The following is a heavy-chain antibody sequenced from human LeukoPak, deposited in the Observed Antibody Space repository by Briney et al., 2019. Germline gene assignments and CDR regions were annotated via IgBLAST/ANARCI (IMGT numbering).Heavy chain of an antibody. V-gene: IGHV4-4*02. J-gene: IGHJ4*02. Sequence: SGTLSLTCAVSGGSISSGNWWSWIRQTPGKGLEWIGEIYHNGNTVYNPPLKSRVTISVDNSKNQFSLKLTSVTAADTAVYYCTRNGDSSSVVGWGQGTLVTVSS. CDR1: GGSISSGNW. D-gene: IGHD4-17*01. CDR2: IYHNGNT. CDR3: TRNGDSSSVVG.